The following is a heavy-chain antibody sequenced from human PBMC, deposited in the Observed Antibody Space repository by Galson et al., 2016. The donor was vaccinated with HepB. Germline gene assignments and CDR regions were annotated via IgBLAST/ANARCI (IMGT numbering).Heavy chain of an antibody. CDR3: ARSYLLGRGFGS. CDR2: TFYRSNWQN. J-gene: IGHJ4*02. Sequence: CAISGDSVSSNSAGWYWIRQSPSRGLECRGRTFYRSNWQNDYAESVRSRITITPDTSKNQFSLQLNSVTPEDTAVYYCARSYLLGRGFGSWGQGTLVTVSS. D-gene: IGHD3-10*01. V-gene: IGHV6-1*01. CDR1: GDSVSSNSAG.